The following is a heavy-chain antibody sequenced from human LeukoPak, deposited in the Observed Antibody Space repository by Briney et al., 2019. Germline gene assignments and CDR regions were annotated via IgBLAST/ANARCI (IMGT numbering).Heavy chain of an antibody. CDR2: ISGSGGST. D-gene: IGHD3-10*01. CDR3: AKGGSGSYYRAWFDP. Sequence: PGGSLRLSCAASGFTFSSYAMSWVRQAPGKGLEWVSAISGSGGSTYYADSVKGRFTISRDNSKNTLYLQMNSLRAEDTAVYYCAKGGSGSYYRAWFDPWGQGTLVTVSS. CDR1: GFTFSSYA. V-gene: IGHV3-23*01. J-gene: IGHJ5*02.